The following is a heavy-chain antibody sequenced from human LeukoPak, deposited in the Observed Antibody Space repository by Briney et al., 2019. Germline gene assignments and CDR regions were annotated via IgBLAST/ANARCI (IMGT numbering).Heavy chain of an antibody. CDR1: GGSISSYY. J-gene: IGHJ4*02. D-gene: IGHD1-20*01. CDR3: ARGHLTGRDYFDY. V-gene: IGHV4-59*01. Sequence: SETLSLTCTVSGGSISSYYWNSIRQPPGKGLEGIGDIYYTGYTNYNPSLKSRVTISVGTSKKQFSLKLNSVTAADTAVYYCARGHLTGRDYFDYWGQGTLVTVSS. CDR2: IYYTGYT.